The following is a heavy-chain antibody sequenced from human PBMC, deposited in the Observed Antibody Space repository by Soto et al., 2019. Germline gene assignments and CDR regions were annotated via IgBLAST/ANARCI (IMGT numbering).Heavy chain of an antibody. J-gene: IGHJ6*02. V-gene: IGHV1-18*01. CDR1: GYIVVNYG. CDR3: AMVDNYVTPTTQDV. CDR2: ISPYSGNT. D-gene: IGHD3-16*01. Sequence: QVQLVQSGDEVRKPGSSVKVSCKASGYIVVNYGIAWVRQAPGRGLDWMVWISPYSGNTHYAGKVHGRLTMPTDTSTSTAYMDLGSLTSDDTAVYYCAMVDNYVTPTTQDVWDQRTTVTVSS.